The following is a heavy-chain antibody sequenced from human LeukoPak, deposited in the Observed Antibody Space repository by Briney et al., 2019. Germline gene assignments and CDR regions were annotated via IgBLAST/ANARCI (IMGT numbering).Heavy chain of an antibody. D-gene: IGHD1-7*01. CDR3: AKDRPSNYALDYYYYYGMDV. CDR1: GFTFSGYA. V-gene: IGHV3-23*01. Sequence: HPGGSLRLSCAASGFTFSGYAMSWVRQAPGKGLEWVSAISGSGGSTYYAESVKGRFTISRDNSKNTLYLQMNSLRAEDTAVYYCAKDRPSNYALDYYYYYGMDVWGQGTTVTVSS. J-gene: IGHJ6*02. CDR2: ISGSGGST.